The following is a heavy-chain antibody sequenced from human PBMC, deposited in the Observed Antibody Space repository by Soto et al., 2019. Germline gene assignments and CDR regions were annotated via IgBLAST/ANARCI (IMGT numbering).Heavy chain of an antibody. CDR3: ASTYSGSYVNYGMDV. CDR2: IYYSGST. V-gene: IGHV4-30-4*01. J-gene: IGHJ6*02. CDR1: GGSISSGDYY. D-gene: IGHD1-26*01. Sequence: PSETLSLTCTVSGGSISSGDYYWSWIRQPPGKGLEWIGYIYYSGSTYYNPSLKSRVTISVDTSKNQFSLKLSSVTAADTAVYYCASTYSGSYVNYGMDVWGQGTTVTVYS.